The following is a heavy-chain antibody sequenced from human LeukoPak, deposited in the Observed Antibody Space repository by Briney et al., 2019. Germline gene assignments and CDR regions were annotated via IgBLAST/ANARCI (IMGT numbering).Heavy chain of an antibody. CDR3: ARAGQGYYYDTSAYYYDY. CDR1: GYTFTSYG. V-gene: IGHV1-18*01. CDR2: ISAYNGNT. Sequence: ASVKVSCKASGYTFTSYGISWVRQGPGQGLEWMGWISAYNGNTNYAQKLQGRVTMTTDTSTSTAYMELRSLRSDDTAVYFCARAGQGYYYDTSAYYYDYWGQGTLVTVSS. D-gene: IGHD3-22*01. J-gene: IGHJ4*02.